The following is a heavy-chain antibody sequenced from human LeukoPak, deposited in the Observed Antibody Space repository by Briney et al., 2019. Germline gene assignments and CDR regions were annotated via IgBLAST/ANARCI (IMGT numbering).Heavy chain of an antibody. J-gene: IGHJ4*02. CDR1: GFTFSIYS. CDR3: ARTDRQYSGGTEDY. CDR2: ISTSSSTI. Sequence: GGSLRLSCAASGFTFSIYSMNWVRQAPGRGLEWVSYISTSSSTIYYADSVKGRFTISRDNAKNSLYLQMNSLRAEDTAVYYCARTDRQYSGGTEDYWGQGTPVTVSS. D-gene: IGHD5-12*01. V-gene: IGHV3-48*04.